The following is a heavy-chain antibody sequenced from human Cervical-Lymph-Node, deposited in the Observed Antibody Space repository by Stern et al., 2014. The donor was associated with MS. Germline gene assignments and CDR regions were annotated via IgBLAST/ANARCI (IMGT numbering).Heavy chain of an antibody. D-gene: IGHD3-9*01. V-gene: IGHV1-18*04. Sequence: VQLLESGADVNKPGASVKVSCKASSYTFSSYGIAWVRQAPGQGLEWMGWISGYDGDTNYAPKLQGRVTLTTDPSTRTAYMEIRSLRFDDTAVYYCARAYFDSYGLDVWGQGTTVTVSS. CDR1: SYTFSSYG. J-gene: IGHJ6*02. CDR3: ARAYFDSYGLDV. CDR2: ISGYDGDT.